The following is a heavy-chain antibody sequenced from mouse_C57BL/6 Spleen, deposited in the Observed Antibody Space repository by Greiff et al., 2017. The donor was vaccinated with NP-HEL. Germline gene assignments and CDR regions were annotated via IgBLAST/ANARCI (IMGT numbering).Heavy chain of an antibody. D-gene: IGHD2-10*02. J-gene: IGHJ3*01. V-gene: IGHV5-17*01. CDR3: AGYGNYGFAY. CDR2: ISSGSSTI. Sequence: EVQLQESGGGLVKPGGSLKLSCAASGFTFSDYGMHWVRQAPEKGLEWVAYISSGSSTIYYADTVKGRFTISRDNAKNTLFLQMTSLRSEDTAMYYCAGYGNYGFAYWGQGTLVTVSA. CDR1: GFTFSDYG.